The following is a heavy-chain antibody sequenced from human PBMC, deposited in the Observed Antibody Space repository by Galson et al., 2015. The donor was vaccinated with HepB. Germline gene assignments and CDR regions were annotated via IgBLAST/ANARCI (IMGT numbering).Heavy chain of an antibody. D-gene: IGHD2-2*01. CDR1: GYTFTSYG. Sequence: SVKVSCKASGYTFTSYGISWVRQAPGQGLEWMGWISAYNGNTNYAQKLQGRVTMTTDTSTNTAYMELRSLRSDDTAVYYCARGGFYCSSTSCSSGAFDIWGQGTMVTVSS. CDR3: ARGGFYCSSTSCSSGAFDI. CDR2: ISAYNGNT. V-gene: IGHV1-18*01. J-gene: IGHJ3*02.